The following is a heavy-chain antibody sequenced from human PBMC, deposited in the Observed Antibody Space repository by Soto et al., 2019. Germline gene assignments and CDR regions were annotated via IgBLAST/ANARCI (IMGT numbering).Heavy chain of an antibody. J-gene: IGHJ4*02. CDR3: AREGFSGYEALDY. CDR1: GGPIRSYY. D-gene: IGHD5-12*01. CDR2: IAYTGIT. Sequence: QVHLQESGPGLLKPSENLSLTCSVSGGPIRSYYLSWVRQAPGKGLEWIAYIAYTGITGYNPSLRRRVTISGDTSQNVFSLKMTSVTAADTAVYYCAREGFSGYEALDYWGQGILVTVSS. V-gene: IGHV4-59*01.